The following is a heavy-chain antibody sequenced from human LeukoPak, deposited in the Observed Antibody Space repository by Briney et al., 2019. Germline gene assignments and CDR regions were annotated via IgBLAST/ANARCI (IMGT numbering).Heavy chain of an antibody. CDR3: VRGGGSYSFDY. D-gene: IGHD1-26*01. CDR2: IWYDGSNK. V-gene: IGHV3-33*01. J-gene: IGHJ4*02. Sequence: GGSLRLSCAASGFTFSSYGMHWVRQAPGKGLEWVAVIWYDGSNKYYADSVKGRFTISRDNSKNTLYLQMNSLRAEDTAVYYCVRGGGSYSFDYWGQGTLVTVSS. CDR1: GFTFSSYG.